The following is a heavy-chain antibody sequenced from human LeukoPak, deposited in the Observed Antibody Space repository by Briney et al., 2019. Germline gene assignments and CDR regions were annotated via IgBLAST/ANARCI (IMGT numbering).Heavy chain of an antibody. CDR1: GFTFSSYA. V-gene: IGHV3-23*01. CDR3: AKTGTPWYYFDY. J-gene: IGHJ4*02. Sequence: PGGSLRLPCAASGFTFSSYAMSWVRQAPGKGLEWVSAISGSGGSTYYADSVKDRFTISRDNSKNTLYLQMNSLRAEDTAVYYCAKTGTPWYYFDYWGQGTLVTVSS. D-gene: IGHD6-13*01. CDR2: ISGSGGST.